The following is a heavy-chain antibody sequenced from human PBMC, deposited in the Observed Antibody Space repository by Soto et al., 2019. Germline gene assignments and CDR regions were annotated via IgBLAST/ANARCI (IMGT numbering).Heavy chain of an antibody. Sequence: GASVKVSCKASGYTFTKYGISWVRQAPGQGLEWMGWISVYNGNTNYAQKLHDRVTVTTDTSTSTAYKELKSLRSDDTAVYYCARRLAVAGTSNQYYYYMDVWGKGTTVTVSS. V-gene: IGHV1-18*01. CDR2: ISVYNGNT. CDR3: ARRLAVAGTSNQYYYYMDV. J-gene: IGHJ6*03. CDR1: GYTFTKYG. D-gene: IGHD6-19*01.